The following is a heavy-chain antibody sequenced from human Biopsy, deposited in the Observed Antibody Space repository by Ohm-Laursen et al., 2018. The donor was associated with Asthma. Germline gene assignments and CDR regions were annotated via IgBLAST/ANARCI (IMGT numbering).Heavy chain of an antibody. CDR3: VRGEEVAGTYFKD. Sequence: GTLSLTCAISGGSFTHYFWMWIRQSPGKGLEWIGEINYRGDTNYNPSLESRVSISVDTSTYHFSLRLNSVTAADTAVYYCVRGEEVAGTYFKDWDQGTLVTVSS. D-gene: IGHD6-19*01. V-gene: IGHV4-34*01. CDR1: GGSFTHYF. CDR2: INYRGDT. J-gene: IGHJ1*01.